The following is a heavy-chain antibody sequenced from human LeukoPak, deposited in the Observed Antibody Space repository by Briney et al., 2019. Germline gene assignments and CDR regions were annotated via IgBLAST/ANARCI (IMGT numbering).Heavy chain of an antibody. J-gene: IGHJ6*02. V-gene: IGHV1-69*13. D-gene: IGHD2-2*01. Sequence: ASVKVSCKASGGPFSSYAISWVRQAPGQGLEWMRGIIPIFGTANYAQKFQGRVTITPDESTSTAYMELSSLRSEETGVYYCTTCRTSCYLFRDYGMDVWGQGTTVTVSS. CDR1: GGPFSSYA. CDR3: TTCRTSCYLFRDYGMDV. CDR2: IIPIFGTA.